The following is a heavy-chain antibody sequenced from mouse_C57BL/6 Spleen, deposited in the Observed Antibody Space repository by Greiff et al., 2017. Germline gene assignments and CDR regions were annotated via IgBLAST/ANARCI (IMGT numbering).Heavy chain of an antibody. CDR1: GYTFTSYW. CDR3: ARSTTVVARGYFDD. Sequence: VQLQQSGAELVKPGASVKLSCKASGYTFTSYWMHWVKQRPGQGLEWIGMIHPNSGSTNYNEKFKSKATLTVDKSSSTAYMQLSSLTSEDSAVYYCARSTTVVARGYFDDWGQGTTLTVSS. J-gene: IGHJ2*01. D-gene: IGHD1-1*01. CDR2: IHPNSGST. V-gene: IGHV1-64*01.